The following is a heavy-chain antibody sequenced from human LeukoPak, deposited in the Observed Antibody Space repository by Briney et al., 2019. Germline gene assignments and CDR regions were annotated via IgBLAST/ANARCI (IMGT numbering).Heavy chain of an antibody. CDR1: GGSISSGDYY. CDR2: IYYSGST. CDR3: ARGSARGDYYYYMDV. J-gene: IGHJ6*03. V-gene: IGHV4-30-4*08. Sequence: PSQTLSLTCTVSGGSISSGDYYWSWIRQPPGKGLEWIGYIYYSGSTYYNPSLKSRVTMSVDTSKNQFSLKLSSVTAADTAVYYCARGSARGDYYYYMDVWGKGTTVTVSS. D-gene: IGHD6-6*01.